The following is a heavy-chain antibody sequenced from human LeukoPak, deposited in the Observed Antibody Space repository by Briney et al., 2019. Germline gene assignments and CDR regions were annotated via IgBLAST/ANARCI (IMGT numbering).Heavy chain of an antibody. D-gene: IGHD6-19*01. CDR2: MNPNSGNT. J-gene: IGHJ4*02. CDR1: GYTFTSYD. V-gene: IGHV1-8*03. Sequence: ASVKVSCKASGYTFTSYDINWVRQATGQGLEWMGWMNPNSGNTGYAQKFQGRVTITRNTSISTAYMELSSLRSEDTAVYCCARGRIAVADRALDYWGQGTLVTVSS. CDR3: ARGRIAVADRALDY.